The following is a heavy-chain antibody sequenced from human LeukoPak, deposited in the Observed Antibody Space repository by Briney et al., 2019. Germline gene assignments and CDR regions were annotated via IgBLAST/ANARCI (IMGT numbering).Heavy chain of an antibody. CDR2: IFPDDSDT. J-gene: IGHJ3*02. CDR3: ARPGASFYYDSSGYYGDDAFDI. Sequence: GESLKISCKGSGYSFTNYWIGWVRQMPGKGLEWMGIIFPDDSDTRYSPSFQGQVTISADKSISTAYLQWSSLKASDTAMYYCARPGASFYYDSSGYYGDDAFDIWGQGTMVTVSS. D-gene: IGHD3-22*01. V-gene: IGHV5-51*01. CDR1: GYSFTNYW.